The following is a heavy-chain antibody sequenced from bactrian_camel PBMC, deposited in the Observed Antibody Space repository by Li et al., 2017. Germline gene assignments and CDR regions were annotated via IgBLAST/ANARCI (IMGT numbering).Heavy chain of an antibody. J-gene: IGHJ4*01. CDR3: VKNGGNWGFQD. D-gene: IGHD6*01. V-gene: IGHV3S40*01. CDR2: VRMAGGDP. Sequence: DVQLVEFGGGSVQAGGSLRLACATSGDSHRANFMGWFRQAPGKEREGVAGVRMAGGDPYYADSVKGRFTISRDNAKNTVTLQLDSLKPEDTAVYYCVKNGGNWGFQDWGQGTQVTVS. CDR1: GDSHRANF.